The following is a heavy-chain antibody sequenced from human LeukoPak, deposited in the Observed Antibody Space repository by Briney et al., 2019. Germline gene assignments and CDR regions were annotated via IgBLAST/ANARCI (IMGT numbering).Heavy chain of an antibody. Sequence: LSLTCTVSGGSISSYYWSWIRQPPGKGLEWVAVTSFDDSTQYYTDSVKGRFTISRDISTNTLSLQMTSLRPEDTAVYYCAREGYGDYFDYWGQGTLVTVSS. CDR3: AREGYGDYFDY. J-gene: IGHJ4*02. D-gene: IGHD4-17*01. CDR2: TSFDDSTQ. V-gene: IGHV3-30-3*01. CDR1: GGSISSYY.